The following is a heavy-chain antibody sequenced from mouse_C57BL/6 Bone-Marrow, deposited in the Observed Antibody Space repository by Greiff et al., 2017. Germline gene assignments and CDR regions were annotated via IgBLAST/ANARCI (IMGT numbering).Heavy chain of an antibody. CDR3: ARHTFYGNYAMDY. D-gene: IGHD2-1*01. V-gene: IGHV2-6-1*01. J-gene: IGHJ4*01. CDR1: GFSLTSYG. CDR2: IWSDGST. Sequence: VQLQESGPGLVAPSQSLSITCTVSGFSLTSYGVHWVRQPPGKGLEWLVVIWSDGSTTYNSALKSRLSISKDNSKSQVFLKMNSLQTDDTARYYFARHTFYGNYAMDYWGQGTSATGSS.